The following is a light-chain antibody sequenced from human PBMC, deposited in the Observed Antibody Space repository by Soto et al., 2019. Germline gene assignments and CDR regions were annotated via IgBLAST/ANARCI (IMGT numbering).Light chain of an antibody. CDR2: GAS. CDR3: QQYNNWPPSWT. V-gene: IGKV3-15*01. CDR1: QSVSSN. Sequence: EIVMTQSPATLSVSPGERATLSCRARQSVSSNLAWYQQKPGQAPRLLIYGASTRATGIPARFSGSGSRPEFTLTISSLQSEDFAVYYCQQYNNWPPSWTFGQGTKVDIK. J-gene: IGKJ1*01.